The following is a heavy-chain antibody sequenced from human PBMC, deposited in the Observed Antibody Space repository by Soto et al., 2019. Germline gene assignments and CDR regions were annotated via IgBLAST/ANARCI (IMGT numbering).Heavy chain of an antibody. J-gene: IGHJ6*02. V-gene: IGHV3-15*07. Sequence: ESGGGLVKPGGSLRLSCAASGFTFSNAWMNWVRQAPGKGLEWVGRIKSKTDGGTTDYAAPVKGRFTISRDDSKNTLYLQMNSLKTEDTAVYYCTTDNSVLEWLPPRYYYYGMDVWGQGTTVTVSS. CDR2: IKSKTDGGTT. CDR3: TTDNSVLEWLPPRYYYYGMDV. CDR1: GFTFSNAW. D-gene: IGHD3-3*01.